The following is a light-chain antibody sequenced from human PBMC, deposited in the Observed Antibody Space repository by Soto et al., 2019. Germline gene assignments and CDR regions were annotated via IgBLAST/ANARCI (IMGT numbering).Light chain of an antibody. J-gene: IGLJ3*02. CDR1: SIDVLVCDY. CDR2: EVS. Sequence: QCALTQPASASCSPGQSVTISCTWTSIDVLVCDYVSCYQQERVKGPKVMIYEVSQRPSGVPDRYSGSKSGNTAFLTVSGLQADDEAVYYCSSYAGSSNWVFGGGTKVTVL. CDR3: SSYAGSSNWV. V-gene: IGLV2-8*01.